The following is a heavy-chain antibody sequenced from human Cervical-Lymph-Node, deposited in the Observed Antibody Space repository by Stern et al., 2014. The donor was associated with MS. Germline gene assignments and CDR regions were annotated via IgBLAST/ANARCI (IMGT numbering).Heavy chain of an antibody. CDR2: IYYSGST. CDR3: ARPTSQTGIDY. CDR1: GGSISSSSYY. Sequence: QLQLQESGPGLVKPSETLSLTCTVSGGSISSSSYYWGWIRQPPGKGLEWIGSIYYSGSTYYNPSLKSRVTISVDTSKNQFSLKLSSVTAADTAVYYCARPTSQTGIDYWGQGTLVTVSS. J-gene: IGHJ4*02. D-gene: IGHD1-14*01. V-gene: IGHV4-39*01.